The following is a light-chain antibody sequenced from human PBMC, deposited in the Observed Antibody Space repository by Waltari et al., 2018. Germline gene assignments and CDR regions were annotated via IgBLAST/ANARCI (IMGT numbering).Light chain of an antibody. Sequence: EIVMTQSPATLSVSPGERATLSCRASESVRSHLAWFQQKPGQAPRLLVYHASTRATGSPGRFSGSGSETEFTLTISSLQSEDFAVSYCQQYHNWWTFGQGTKVEVK. CDR3: QQYHNWWT. CDR1: ESVRSH. V-gene: IGKV3-15*01. CDR2: HAS. J-gene: IGKJ1*01.